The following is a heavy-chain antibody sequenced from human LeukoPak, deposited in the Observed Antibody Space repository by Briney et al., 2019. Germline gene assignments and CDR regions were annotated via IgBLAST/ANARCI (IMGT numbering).Heavy chain of an antibody. Sequence: GGSLRLSCAASGFTFSDYYMSWIRQAPGKGLEWVSYISGSSSHTEYADSVKGRFTISRDNAKNSLSLQVNSLRADDTAVYYCARVGSIAAAGTPDYWGQGTLVTVSS. D-gene: IGHD6-13*01. V-gene: IGHV3-11*06. CDR2: ISGSSSHT. CDR1: GFTFSDYY. CDR3: ARVGSIAAAGTPDY. J-gene: IGHJ4*02.